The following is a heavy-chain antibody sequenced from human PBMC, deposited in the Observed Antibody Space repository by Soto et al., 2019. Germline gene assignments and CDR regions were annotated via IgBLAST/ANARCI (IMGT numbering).Heavy chain of an antibody. J-gene: IGHJ3*02. CDR3: ARGQEYLGAFDI. Sequence: GASVNVSCKACGYTFTSYAMHWVRQAPGQRLEWMGWINAGNGNTKYSQKFQGRVTITRDTSASTAYMELSSLRSEDTAVYYCARGQEYLGAFDIWGRGTMVTVSS. CDR1: GYTFTSYA. CDR2: INAGNGNT. V-gene: IGHV1-3*01.